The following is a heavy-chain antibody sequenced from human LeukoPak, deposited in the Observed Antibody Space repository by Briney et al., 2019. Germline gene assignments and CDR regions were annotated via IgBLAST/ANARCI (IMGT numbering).Heavy chain of an antibody. D-gene: IGHD5-18*01. Sequence: GGSLRLSCAASGFTFSSYGMHWVRQAPGKGLEWVAVISYDGSNKHYADSVKGRFTISRDNSKNTLYLQMNSLRAEDTAVYYCATKGGRGYSYGSNDYWGQGTLVTVSS. CDR1: GFTFSSYG. CDR3: ATKGGRGYSYGSNDY. J-gene: IGHJ4*02. V-gene: IGHV3-30*03. CDR2: ISYDGSNK.